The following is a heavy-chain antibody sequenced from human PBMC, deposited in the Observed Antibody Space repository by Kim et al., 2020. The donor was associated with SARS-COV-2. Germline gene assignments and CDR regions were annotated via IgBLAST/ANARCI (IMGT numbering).Heavy chain of an antibody. D-gene: IGHD3-9*01. V-gene: IGHV3-23*01. Sequence: DSLKGRFTISRDNASSTLCLQVSSLRAEDTAVYFCAKPVLRYFDWLSPFDYWGQGILVTVSS. J-gene: IGHJ4*02. CDR3: AKPVLRYFDWLSPFDY.